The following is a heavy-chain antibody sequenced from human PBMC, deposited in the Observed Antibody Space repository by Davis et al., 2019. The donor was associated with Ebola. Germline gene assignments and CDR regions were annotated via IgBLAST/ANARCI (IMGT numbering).Heavy chain of an antibody. CDR2: IYHSGST. CDR3: ARDQQGRNWFDP. V-gene: IGHV4-30-2*01. Sequence: SETLSLTCAVSGGSISSGGYSWSWIRPPPGKGLEWIGYIYHSGSTYYNPSLKSRVTISVDRSKNQFSLKLSSVTAADTAVYYCARDQQGRNWFDPWGQGTLVTVSS. J-gene: IGHJ5*02. CDR1: GGSISSGGYS.